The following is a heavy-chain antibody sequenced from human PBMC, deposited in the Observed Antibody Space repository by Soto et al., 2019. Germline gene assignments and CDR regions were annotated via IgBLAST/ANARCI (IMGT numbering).Heavy chain of an antibody. CDR1: GFTFSSYE. V-gene: IGHV3-48*03. J-gene: IGHJ4*02. Sequence: LRLSCAASGFTFSSYEMNWVRQAPGKGLEWVSYITSSGSTTYYADSVKGRFTISRDNAASSLYLQMNSLRAEDTAVYYCARGNSPVNVHWGQGTPVTVSS. CDR3: ARGNSPVNVH. CDR2: ITSSGSTT. D-gene: IGHD3-16*02.